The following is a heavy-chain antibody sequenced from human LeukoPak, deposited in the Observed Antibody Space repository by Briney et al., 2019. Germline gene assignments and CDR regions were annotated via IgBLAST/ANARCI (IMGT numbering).Heavy chain of an antibody. V-gene: IGHV1-18*01. Sequence: GASAKVSCKASGYTFTSYGISWVRQAPGQGLEWMGWISAYNGNTDYAQKLQGRVTMTTDTSTSTAYMELRSLRSDDTAVYYCATVMEWELRPRGYYFDYWGQGTLVTVSS. D-gene: IGHD1-26*01. CDR2: ISAYNGNT. CDR3: ATVMEWELRPRGYYFDY. CDR1: GYTFTSYG. J-gene: IGHJ4*02.